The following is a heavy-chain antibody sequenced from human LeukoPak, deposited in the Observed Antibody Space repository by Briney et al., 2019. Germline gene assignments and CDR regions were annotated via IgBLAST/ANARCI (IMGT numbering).Heavy chain of an antibody. CDR3: ARDRYGDYTFDY. CDR1: GFSFSSYA. Sequence: GGSLRLSCVASGFSFSSYAMSWVRQAPGKGLEWVSAISGSGGNTYYADSVKGRFTISRDNAKNTLYLQMNSLRAEDTAVYYCARDRYGDYTFDYWGQGTLVTVSS. D-gene: IGHD4-17*01. CDR2: ISGSGGNT. V-gene: IGHV3-23*01. J-gene: IGHJ4*02.